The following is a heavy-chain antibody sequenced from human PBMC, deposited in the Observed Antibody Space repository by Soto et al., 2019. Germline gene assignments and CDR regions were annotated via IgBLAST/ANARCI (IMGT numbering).Heavy chain of an antibody. CDR1: GGSISSYY. J-gene: IGHJ4*02. V-gene: IGHV4-59*01. CDR2: IYYSGST. CDR3: ARSKREYPSLFDY. Sequence: SETLSLTCTVSGGSISSYYWSWIRQPPGKGLEWIGYIYYSGSTNYNPSLKSRVTISVDTSKNQFSLKLSSVTAADSAVYYCARSKREYPSLFDYWGQGTLVTVSS. D-gene: IGHD2-2*02.